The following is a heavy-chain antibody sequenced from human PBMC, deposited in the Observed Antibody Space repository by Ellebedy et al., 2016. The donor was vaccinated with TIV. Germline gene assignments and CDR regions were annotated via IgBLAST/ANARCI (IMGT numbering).Heavy chain of an antibody. CDR3: ARDGVYASGWYSDY. CDR1: GGSISNSDYY. D-gene: IGHD6-19*01. V-gene: IGHV4-39*07. Sequence: MPSETLSLTCTVSGGSISNSDYYWNWIRQPPGKGLEWIGSIYYSGSAYYNPSLKSRVTVSVDRSKNQFSLKLTSVTAADTAVYFCARDGVYASGWYSDYWGQGTQVTVSA. J-gene: IGHJ4*02. CDR2: IYYSGSA.